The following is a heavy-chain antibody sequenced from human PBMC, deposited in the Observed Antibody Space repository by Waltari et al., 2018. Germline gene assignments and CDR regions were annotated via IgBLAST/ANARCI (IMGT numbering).Heavy chain of an antibody. CDR2: ISTSSSPI. CDR1: GFPFSSYT. V-gene: IGHV3-48*04. Sequence: EVQLVESGGGLVQPGGSLRLSCAASGFPFSSYTMNWSRQAPGKGLEWIAYISTSSSPIYYADSVKGRFTISRDNAKNSLYLQMNSLRAEDTAVYYCARGRVNGYMDVWGKGTTVTVSS. CDR3: ARGRVNGYMDV. D-gene: IGHD3-10*01. J-gene: IGHJ6*03.